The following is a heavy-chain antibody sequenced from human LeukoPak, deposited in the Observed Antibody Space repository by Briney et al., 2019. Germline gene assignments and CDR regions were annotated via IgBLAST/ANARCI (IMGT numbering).Heavy chain of an antibody. CDR2: IYYSGST. D-gene: IGHD3-22*01. V-gene: IGHV4-59*08. Sequence: SETLSLTCTVSGGSLSSYYWSWIRQPPGKGLEWIGYIYYSGSTNYNPSLKSRVTISVDTSKNQFSLKLSSVTAADTAVYYCARHGDSSGRGFGYWGQGTLVTVSS. CDR1: GGSLSSYY. J-gene: IGHJ4*02. CDR3: ARHGDSSGRGFGY.